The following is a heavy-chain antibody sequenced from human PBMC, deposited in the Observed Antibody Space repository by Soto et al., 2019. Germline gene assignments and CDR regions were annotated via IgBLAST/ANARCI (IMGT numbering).Heavy chain of an antibody. CDR2: ISHDGGT. D-gene: IGHD3-10*01. CDR1: GGSFDAFY. Sequence: SETLSLTCALYGGSFDAFYWSWVRQSPGKGLEWVGEISHDGGTNYSPSLASRVSISVDTSKNQFSLHLRSVTAADTGLYYCARGQLVWYGDLTPYHRDMDVWGQGTTVTVSS. V-gene: IGHV4-34*01. J-gene: IGHJ6*02. CDR3: ARGQLVWYGDLTPYHRDMDV.